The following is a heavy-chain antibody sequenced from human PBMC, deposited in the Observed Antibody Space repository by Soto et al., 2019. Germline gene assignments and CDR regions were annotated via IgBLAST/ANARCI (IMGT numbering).Heavy chain of an antibody. J-gene: IGHJ6*02. Sequence: GGSLRLSCAASGFTVGSNYMSWVRQAPGKGLEWVSVIYSEGTPYYADSVKGRFTISRENSNNTLYLHMNNLRAEDTAVYYCTRSTYYDILTGSYYYYAMDVWGQGTTVTVSS. CDR2: IYSEGTP. V-gene: IGHV3-53*01. CDR3: TRSTYYDILTGSYYYYAMDV. D-gene: IGHD3-9*01. CDR1: GFTVGSNY.